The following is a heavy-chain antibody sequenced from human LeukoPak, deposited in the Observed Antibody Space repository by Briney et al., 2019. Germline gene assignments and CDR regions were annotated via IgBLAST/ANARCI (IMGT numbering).Heavy chain of an antibody. J-gene: IGHJ4*02. CDR1: GFTFSTHA. D-gene: IGHD6-19*01. CDR3: TRDPPSSGWSFDY. V-gene: IGHV3-33*01. CDR2: IWFDGKNT. Sequence: GGSLRLSCAASGFTFSTHAMHWVRQAPAKGLEWVAMIWFDGKNTHYVDSVKGRFTISRDNSKNTVDLRMNSLRAEDTAVYYCTRDPPSSGWSFDYWGQGTLVTVSS.